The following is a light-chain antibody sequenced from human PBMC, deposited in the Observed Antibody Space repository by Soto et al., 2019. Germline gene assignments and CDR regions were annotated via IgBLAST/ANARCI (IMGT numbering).Light chain of an antibody. CDR1: QSVNSN. CDR2: GAS. CDR3: QQYNNWPPWT. Sequence: EIVLTQSPATLSVSPGERATLSCRASQSVNSNLAWYQQKPGQAPRLLIYGASTRATGIPARFSGSGSGTDFPLNTRSLPSEDFAVYYCQQYNNWPPWTFGQGTKVQIK. J-gene: IGKJ1*01. V-gene: IGKV3-15*01.